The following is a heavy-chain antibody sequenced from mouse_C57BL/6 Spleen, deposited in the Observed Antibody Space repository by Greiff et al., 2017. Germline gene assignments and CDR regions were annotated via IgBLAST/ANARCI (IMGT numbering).Heavy chain of an antibody. V-gene: IGHV1-47*01. CDR1: GYTFTTYP. D-gene: IGHD1-1*01. CDR3: ALNYYGSSYWYFDV. CDR2: FHPYNDDT. Sequence: VMLVESGAELVMPGASVKMSCKASGYTFTTYPIEWMKQNHGKSLEWIGNFHPYNDDTKYNEKFKGKATLTVEKSSSTVYLELSRLTSDDSAVYYCALNYYGSSYWYFDVWGTGTTVTVSS. J-gene: IGHJ1*03.